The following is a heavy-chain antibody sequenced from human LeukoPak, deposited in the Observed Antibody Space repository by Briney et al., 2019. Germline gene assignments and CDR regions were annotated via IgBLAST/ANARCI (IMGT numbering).Heavy chain of an antibody. D-gene: IGHD1-1*01. CDR2: ISSSSSYI. V-gene: IGHV3-21*01. CDR3: ARDAAGMTDP. CDR1: GFTFSSYS. Sequence: GGSLRLSCAASGFTFSSYSMNWVRQAPGKGLEWASSISSSSSYIYYADSVKGRFTISRDNAKNSLYLQMNSLRAEDPAVYYCARDAAGMTDPWGQGTLVTVSS. J-gene: IGHJ5*02.